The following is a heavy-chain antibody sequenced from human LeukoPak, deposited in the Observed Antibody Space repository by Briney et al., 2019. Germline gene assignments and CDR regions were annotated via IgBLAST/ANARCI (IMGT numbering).Heavy chain of an antibody. D-gene: IGHD2-15*01. CDR1: GGSISSSGHY. J-gene: IGHJ4*02. CDR2: ITYSGNS. V-gene: IGHV4-39*01. CDR3: VRRCYSGGVYYYFDY. Sequence: SETLSLTCSVSGGSISSSGHYWGWIRQPPGKGLEWIGIITYSGNSNYNPSLKSRVTISVDASNNQFSLKLTSMTAADTAVYYCVRRCYSGGVYYYFDYWGQETLVTVSS.